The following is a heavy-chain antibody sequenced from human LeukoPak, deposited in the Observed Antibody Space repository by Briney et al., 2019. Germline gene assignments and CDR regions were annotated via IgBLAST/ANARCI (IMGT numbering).Heavy chain of an antibody. CDR1: GFTFSSYS. Sequence: PGGSLRLSCAASGFTFSSYSMNWVRQAPGKGLEWVSYISSSSSTIYYADSVKGRFTISRDNAKNSLYPQMNSLRAEDTAVYYCARDQSLYYYDSSGYYPFDYWGQGTLVTVSS. J-gene: IGHJ4*02. CDR3: ARDQSLYYYDSSGYYPFDY. D-gene: IGHD3-22*01. CDR2: ISSSSSTI. V-gene: IGHV3-48*01.